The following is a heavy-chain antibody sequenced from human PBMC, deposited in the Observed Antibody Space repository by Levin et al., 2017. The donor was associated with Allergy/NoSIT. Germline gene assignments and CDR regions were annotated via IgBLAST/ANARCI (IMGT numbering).Heavy chain of an antibody. J-gene: IGHJ5*02. CDR2: FDPEDGET. Sequence: ASVKVSCKVSGYTLTELSMHWVRQAPGKGLEWMGGFDPEDGETIYAQKFQGRVTMTEDTSTDTAYMELSSLRSEDTAVYYCATRVRPYGDYEGEPWFDPWGQGTLVTVSS. V-gene: IGHV1-24*01. D-gene: IGHD4-17*01. CDR1: GYTLTELS. CDR3: ATRVRPYGDYEGEPWFDP.